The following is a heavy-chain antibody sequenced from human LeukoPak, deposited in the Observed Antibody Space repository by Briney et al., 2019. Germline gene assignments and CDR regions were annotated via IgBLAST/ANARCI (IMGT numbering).Heavy chain of an antibody. CDR2: IWYDGSKK. J-gene: IGHJ4*02. V-gene: IGHV3-33*08. CDR3: ARDFGVTNYHFDY. D-gene: IGHD3-16*01. Sequence: GGSLRLSCAASGFTFSSYAMSWVRQAPGKGLEWVAVIWYDGSKKYYADSVKGRFTISRDDSKNTLYLQMNSLRAEDTAVYYCARDFGVTNYHFDYWGPGTLVTVSS. CDR1: GFTFSSYA.